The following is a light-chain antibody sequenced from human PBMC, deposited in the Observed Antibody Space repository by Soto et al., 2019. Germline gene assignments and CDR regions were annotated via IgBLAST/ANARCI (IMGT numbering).Light chain of an antibody. CDR2: KAS. J-gene: IGKJ3*01. V-gene: IGKV1-5*03. CDR3: QQYHSYPFT. CDR1: QTISTW. Sequence: DVQMTQSPSSVAASVGDRVTITCRASQTISTWLAWYQQKPGQAPNLLIYKASNLQSGVPSRFSGSGSGTEFVLTIDSLQPDDFATYYCQQYHSYPFTFGPGTKVDIK.